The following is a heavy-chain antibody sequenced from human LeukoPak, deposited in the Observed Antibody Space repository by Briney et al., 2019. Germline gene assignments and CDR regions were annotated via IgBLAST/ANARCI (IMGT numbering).Heavy chain of an antibody. CDR2: SGSGGST. D-gene: IGHD3-3*01. CDR1: GFTFTNYA. Sequence: GGPLRLSCAASGFTFTNYAMTWVRQAPGKGLEWVSGSGSGGSTYYADSVKGRFTISRDNSKNTLYLQMNSLRAEDTAVYYCAKDFWSGYYPNCWGQGTLVTVSS. CDR3: AKDFWSGYYPNC. V-gene: IGHV3-23*01. J-gene: IGHJ4*02.